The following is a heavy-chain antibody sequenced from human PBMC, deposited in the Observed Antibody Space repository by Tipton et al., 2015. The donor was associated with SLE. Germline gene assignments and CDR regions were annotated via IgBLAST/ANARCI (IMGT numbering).Heavy chain of an antibody. Sequence: SLRLSCAASGFTFSNYAMTWVRQAPGKGLEWVAVIYSAGSTYYADFVKGRFTISRYNSKSMLFLQMNSLRAEDTAVYFCATDLWEVSSWGQGTLVTVSS. V-gene: IGHV3-23*03. CDR2: IYSAGST. CDR1: GFTFSNYA. D-gene: IGHD1-26*01. J-gene: IGHJ5*02. CDR3: ATDLWEVSS.